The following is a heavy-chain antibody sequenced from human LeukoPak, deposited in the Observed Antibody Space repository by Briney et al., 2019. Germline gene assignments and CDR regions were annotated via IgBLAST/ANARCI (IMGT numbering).Heavy chain of an antibody. V-gene: IGHV4-31*03. J-gene: IGHJ4*02. Sequence: SETLSLTCTVSGGSISSGGYYWSWLRQHPGKGLEWIGYIYYSGSTYYNPSLKSRVTISVDTSKNQFSLKLSSVTAADTAVYYCARVNYYDSSLGYWGQGTLVTVSS. CDR2: IYYSGST. D-gene: IGHD3-22*01. CDR1: GGSISSGGYY. CDR3: ARVNYYDSSLGY.